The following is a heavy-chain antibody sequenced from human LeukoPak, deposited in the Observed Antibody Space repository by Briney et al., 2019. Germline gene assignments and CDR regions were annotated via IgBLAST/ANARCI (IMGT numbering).Heavy chain of an antibody. V-gene: IGHV4-59*01. J-gene: IGHJ3*02. CDR3: ARENDFWSGADAFDI. CDR1: GGSISSYY. D-gene: IGHD3-3*01. CDR2: IYCSGST. Sequence: NPSETLSLTCTVSGGSISSYYWSWIRQPPGKGLEWIGYIYCSGSTNYNPSLKSRVTISVDTSKNQFSLKLSSVTAADTAVYYCARENDFWSGADAFDIWGQGTMVTVSS.